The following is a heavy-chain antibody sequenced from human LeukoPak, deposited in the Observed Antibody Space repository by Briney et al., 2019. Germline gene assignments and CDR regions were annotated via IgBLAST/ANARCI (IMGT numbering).Heavy chain of an antibody. CDR3: ARQLYVSGSYYAPMDV. Sequence: PSETLSLTCSVSGGSISSSSYFWGWIRQPPGKGLEWIASVHYSGSTYYNPSLKSRLTISVDTSKNQFSLELSSVTAADTALYFCARQLYVSGSYYAPMDVWGKGTTVTISS. J-gene: IGHJ6*03. V-gene: IGHV4-39*01. CDR1: GGSISSSSYF. D-gene: IGHD3-10*01. CDR2: VHYSGST.